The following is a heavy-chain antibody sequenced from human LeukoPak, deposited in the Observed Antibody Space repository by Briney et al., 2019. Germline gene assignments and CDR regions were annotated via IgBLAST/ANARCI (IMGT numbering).Heavy chain of an antibody. CDR3: ARGISSAFDY. J-gene: IGHJ4*02. CDR1: GFTFSSHS. CDR2: VSFDGSIK. V-gene: IGHV3-30-3*01. Sequence: PGRSLRLSCAASGFTFSSHSIHWVRQAPGKGLEWVAVVSFDGSIKYYADSVKGRLTISRDNSKNTVYLQMNSLSAEDTAVYYCARGISSAFDYWGQGTLVTVSS. D-gene: IGHD3-3*02.